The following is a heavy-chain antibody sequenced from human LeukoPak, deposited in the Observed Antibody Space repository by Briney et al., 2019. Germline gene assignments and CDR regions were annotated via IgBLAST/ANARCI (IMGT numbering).Heavy chain of an antibody. V-gene: IGHV3-30*04. CDR2: TSYDGTNK. J-gene: IGHJ4*02. D-gene: IGHD3-10*01. CDR1: GFTFTSYT. Sequence: GGSLRLSCAASGFTFTSYTMHWVCQAPGKGLEWVAATSYDGTNKYYADSVKGRFTISRDNSNNTLYLQMNSLRPEDTAVYFCARKSLWFKYYDCWGQGMLVTVSS. CDR3: ARKSLWFKYYDC.